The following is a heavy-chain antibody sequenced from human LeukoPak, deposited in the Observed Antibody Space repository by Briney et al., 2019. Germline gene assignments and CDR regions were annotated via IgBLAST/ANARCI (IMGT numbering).Heavy chain of an antibody. J-gene: IGHJ4*02. CDR2: ISYDGSKK. Sequence: PGGSLRLSCAASGFTFSNYPMHWVRQAPGKGLEWMAVISYDGSKKNYADSVKGRFAISRDNSEDTLNLQMNSLRGEDTAVYYCARDGISFGSGGYLDNWGPGTLVTVSS. CDR3: ARDGISFGSGGYLDN. D-gene: IGHD3-10*01. CDR1: GFTFSNYP. V-gene: IGHV3-30*01.